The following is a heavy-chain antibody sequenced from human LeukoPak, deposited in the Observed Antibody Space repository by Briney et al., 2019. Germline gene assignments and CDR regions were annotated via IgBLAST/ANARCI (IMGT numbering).Heavy chain of an antibody. D-gene: IGHD6-13*01. CDR1: GFTFSSYS. CDR3: ARPGYSSSWYYFDY. J-gene: IGHJ4*02. V-gene: IGHV3-21*01. Sequence: GGSLRLSCAASGFTFSSYSMNWVRQAPGKGPEWVSSISSSSSYIYYADSVKGRFTISRDNAKNSLYLQMNSLRAEDTAVYYCARPGYSSSWYYFDYWGQGTLVTVSS. CDR2: ISSSSSYI.